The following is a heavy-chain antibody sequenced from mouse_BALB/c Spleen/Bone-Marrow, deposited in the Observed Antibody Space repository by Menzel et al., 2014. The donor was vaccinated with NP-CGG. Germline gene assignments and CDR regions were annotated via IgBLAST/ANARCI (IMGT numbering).Heavy chain of an antibody. Sequence: VQLQQSGAELVKPGASVELSCKAAGYTFTSNWMHWVKQRPGQGLEWIGETNPSNGRSNYNEKFKSKATLTVDKSSSTAYMQLSSLTSEDSAVYYCARSTGTAPYFYAMDYWGQGTSVTVSS. J-gene: IGHJ4*01. D-gene: IGHD4-1*02. CDR3: ARSTGTAPYFYAMDY. CDR1: GYTFTSNW. CDR2: TNPSNGRS. V-gene: IGHV1S81*02.